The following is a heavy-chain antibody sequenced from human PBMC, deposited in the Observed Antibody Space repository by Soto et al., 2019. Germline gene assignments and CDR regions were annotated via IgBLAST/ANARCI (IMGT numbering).Heavy chain of an antibody. CDR2: IGTRGNTK. V-gene: IGHV3-11*01. CDR3: ARDGTEYYGEYYDY. CDR1: GFTFSDYY. D-gene: IGHD4-17*01. J-gene: IGHJ4*02. Sequence: QVQLVEAGGGLVKPGGSLRLSCATSGFTFSDYYMSWIRQAPGNGLEWVSYIGTRGNTKYYADSVRGRFTISRDNAKNSLYLQMNSLRADDTAVYYCARDGTEYYGEYYDYWGQGIPVTVSS.